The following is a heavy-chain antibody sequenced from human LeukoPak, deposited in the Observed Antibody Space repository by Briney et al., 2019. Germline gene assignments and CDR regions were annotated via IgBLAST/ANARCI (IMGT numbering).Heavy chain of an antibody. D-gene: IGHD2-2*01. CDR2: IYDSGST. CDR3: ARVGSSTNGEIDY. CDR1: GGSIRSSYYY. Sequence: PSETLSLTCTVSGGSIRSSYYYWGWIRQPPGKGREWSGSIYDSGSTYYNPSLKSRVTISVDTSKTPFSLTLNSLTVALTAVYYCARVGSSTNGEIDYWGQGTLVTVSS. J-gene: IGHJ4*02. V-gene: IGHV4-39*02.